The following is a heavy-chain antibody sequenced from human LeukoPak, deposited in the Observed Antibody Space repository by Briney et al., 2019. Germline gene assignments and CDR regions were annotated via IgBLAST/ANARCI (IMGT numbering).Heavy chain of an antibody. Sequence: PGGSLRLSCAASGFTFDDYGMSWVRQAPGKGLEWVSGISWNSGSIGYADSVKGRFTISRDNAKNSLYLQMNSLRAEDTAVYYCARGGVYSTSAVDYWGQGTLVTVSS. CDR1: GFTFDDYG. CDR3: ARGGVYSTSAVDY. V-gene: IGHV3-20*04. D-gene: IGHD6-6*01. J-gene: IGHJ4*02. CDR2: ISWNSGSI.